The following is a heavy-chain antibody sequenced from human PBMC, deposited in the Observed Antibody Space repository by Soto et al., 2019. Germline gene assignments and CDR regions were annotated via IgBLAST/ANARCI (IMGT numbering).Heavy chain of an antibody. CDR3: ARGLAAVPRAFDY. J-gene: IGHJ4*02. Sequence: SETLSLTCTVSGGSISSYFYIWVRQPPGKGLEWIGSVYYTGTTDYNPSLKSRVTISVDTSKTQFSLNLRSVTAADTAVYYCARGLAAVPRAFDYWGRGTLVTVSS. CDR2: VYYTGTT. CDR1: GGSISSYF. D-gene: IGHD6-13*01. V-gene: IGHV4-59*01.